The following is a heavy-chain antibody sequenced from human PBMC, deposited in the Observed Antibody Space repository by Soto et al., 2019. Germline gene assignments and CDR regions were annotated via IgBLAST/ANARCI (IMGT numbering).Heavy chain of an antibody. CDR1: GYTFISHG. Sequence: QVQLVQSGVEVKKPGASVKVSCKASGYTFISHGISWVRQAPGQGLEWMGWISGKNGNTNYAQKLQGRVTLTTDTSTSTAYMEMRSLRSDDTAVYYCARVSSSIVGGPDYGMDVWGQGTTVTVAS. D-gene: IGHD2-15*01. J-gene: IGHJ6*02. V-gene: IGHV1-18*04. CDR2: ISGKNGNT. CDR3: ARVSSSIVGGPDYGMDV.